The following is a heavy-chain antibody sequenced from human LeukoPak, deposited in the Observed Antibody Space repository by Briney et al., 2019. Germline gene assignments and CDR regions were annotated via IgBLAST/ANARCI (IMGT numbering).Heavy chain of an antibody. CDR3: ARDQGSSGWSDFDY. V-gene: IGHV1-2*02. Sequence: GASVKLSCKASGYTFTGYYIHWVRQAPGQGLEWMGWINPNSGATNYAQKFQGRVTMIRDTSISTAYMELSRLRYDDTAVYYCARDQGSSGWSDFDYWGQGTLVTVSS. CDR2: INPNSGAT. CDR1: GYTFTGYY. J-gene: IGHJ4*02. D-gene: IGHD6-19*01.